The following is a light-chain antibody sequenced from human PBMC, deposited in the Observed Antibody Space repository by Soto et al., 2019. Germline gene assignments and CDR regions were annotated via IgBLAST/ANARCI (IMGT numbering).Light chain of an antibody. CDR2: DAS. CDR1: QSISSW. V-gene: IGKV1-5*01. J-gene: IGKJ2*01. CDR3: QQYNSSPS. Sequence: DIQMTQSPSTLSASVGDRVTITCRASQSISSWLAWYQQKPGKAPKLLIYDASSLESGVPPRFSGSGSGTEVTLSIVSLQPDDFATYYGQQYNSSPSFGQGTKLQIK.